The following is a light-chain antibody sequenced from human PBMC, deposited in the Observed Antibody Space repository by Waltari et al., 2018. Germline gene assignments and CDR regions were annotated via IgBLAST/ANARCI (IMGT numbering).Light chain of an antibody. V-gene: IGKV3-15*01. CDR1: QSICGN. CDR3: QQYHYWPPWT. Sequence: EVLMTQSPATLSVSPGERSTLSCRASQSICGNLAWYQQKPGQAPRLVIYAASTRATGSPARFSGSGSATDFTLAITGLQSEDVAVYYCQQYHYWPPWTFGQGTTVEI. J-gene: IGKJ1*01. CDR2: AAS.